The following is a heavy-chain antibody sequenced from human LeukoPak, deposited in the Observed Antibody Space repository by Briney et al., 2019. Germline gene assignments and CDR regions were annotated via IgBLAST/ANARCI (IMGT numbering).Heavy chain of an antibody. CDR3: PREDSGYVTFDY. CDR1: GYTFTSYY. Sequence: ASVKVSCKASGYTFTSYYMHWVREAPGQGLEWMGIINPSGGSTSYAQKFQGRVTMTRDMSTSTVYMELSSLRSEDTAVYYCPREDSGYVTFDYWGQGTLVTVSS. J-gene: IGHJ4*02. V-gene: IGHV1-46*01. D-gene: IGHD5-12*01. CDR2: INPSGGST.